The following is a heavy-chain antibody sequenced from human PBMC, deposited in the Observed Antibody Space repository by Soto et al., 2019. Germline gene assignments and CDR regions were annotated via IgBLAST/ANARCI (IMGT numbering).Heavy chain of an antibody. CDR3: ARDLGRIVGATRPPTYYYYYGMDV. CDR2: ISYDGSNK. CDR1: GFTFSSYA. Sequence: GGSLRLSCAASGFTFSSYAMHWVRQAPGKGLEWVAVISYDGSNKYYADSVKGRFTISRDNSKNTLYLQMNSLRAEDTAVYYCARDLGRIVGATRPPTYYYYYGMDVWGQGTTVTVSS. D-gene: IGHD1-26*01. V-gene: IGHV3-30-3*01. J-gene: IGHJ6*02.